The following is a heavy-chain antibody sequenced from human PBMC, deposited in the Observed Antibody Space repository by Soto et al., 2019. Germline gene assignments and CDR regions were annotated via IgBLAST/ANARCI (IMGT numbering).Heavy chain of an antibody. CDR1: GYTFTIYT. Sequence: QVQLVQSGAEVKKPGSSVKVSCKSSGYTFTIYTVTWLRQAPGQGLEWMGRIIPIFTQTNYAHKFQDRVTITADKSTSTVYMELSGLRYEDTAVYYCARGGVGAAGGMDVWGQGTTVTVSS. CDR2: IIPIFTQT. V-gene: IGHV1-69*08. D-gene: IGHD1-26*01. CDR3: ARGGVGAAGGMDV. J-gene: IGHJ6*02.